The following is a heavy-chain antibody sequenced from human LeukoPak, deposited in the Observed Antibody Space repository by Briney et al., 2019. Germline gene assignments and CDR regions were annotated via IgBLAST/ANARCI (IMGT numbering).Heavy chain of an antibody. V-gene: IGHV3-15*01. CDR1: GFTFSNAW. J-gene: IGHJ3*02. CDR2: IKSKTDGGTT. D-gene: IGHD3-9*01. CDR3: TTAYVLRYFDWLPYSFDI. Sequence: PGGSLRLSCAASGFTFSNAWMSWVRQAPGTGLEGVGRIKSKTDGGTTDYAAPLKGRFTISRDDSKNTLYLQMKSLKTEDTAVYYCTTAYVLRYFDWLPYSFDIWGQGTMVTVSS.